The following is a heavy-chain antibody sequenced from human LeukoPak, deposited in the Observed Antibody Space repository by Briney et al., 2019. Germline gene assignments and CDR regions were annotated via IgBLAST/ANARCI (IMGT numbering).Heavy chain of an antibody. V-gene: IGHV1-69*01. CDR2: IIPIFGTA. J-gene: IGHJ4*02. Sequence: SVTVSCKASGGTFSSYAISWVRQAPGQGLEWMGGIIPIFGTANYAQKFQGRVTITADESTSTAYMELSSLRPEDTAVYYCARDFGPSAGAIDYWGQGTLVTVSS. CDR3: ARDFGPSAGAIDY. D-gene: IGHD6-13*01. CDR1: GGTFSSYA.